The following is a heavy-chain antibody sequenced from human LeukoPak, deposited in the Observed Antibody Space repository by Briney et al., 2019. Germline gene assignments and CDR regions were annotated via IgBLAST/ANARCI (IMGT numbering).Heavy chain of an antibody. CDR1: GGSFSGYY. CDR2: INHSGST. J-gene: IGHJ4*02. V-gene: IGHV4-34*01. D-gene: IGHD1-26*01. CDR3: ARRVGATGGYYFDY. Sequence: PSETLSLTCAVYGGSFSGYYWSWIRQPPGKGLEWIGEINHSGSTNYNPSLKSRVTISVDTSKNQFSLKLSSVTAADTAVYYCARRVGATGGYYFDYWGQGTLVTVSS.